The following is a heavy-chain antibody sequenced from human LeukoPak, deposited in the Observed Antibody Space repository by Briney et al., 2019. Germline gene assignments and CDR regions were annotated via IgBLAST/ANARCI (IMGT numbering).Heavy chain of an antibody. V-gene: IGHV1-18*04. CDR2: ISAYNGNT. CDR1: GYTFTGYY. CDR3: ARQWLSSFDY. D-gene: IGHD3-22*01. Sequence: ASVKVSCKASGYTFTGYYMHWVRQAPGQGLEWMGWISAYNGNTNYAQKLQGRVTMTTDTSTSTAYMELRSLRSDDTAVYYCARQWLSSFDYWGQGTLVTVSS. J-gene: IGHJ4*02.